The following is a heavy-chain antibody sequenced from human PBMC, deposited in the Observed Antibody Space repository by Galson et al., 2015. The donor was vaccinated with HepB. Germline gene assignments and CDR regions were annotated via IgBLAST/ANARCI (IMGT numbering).Heavy chain of an antibody. CDR1: GFTVSTNS. CDR2: ISTGGST. CDR3: ARGITVTMFRWYFDL. Sequence: SLRLSCAASGFTVSTNSMSWVRQAPGKGLEWVSFISTGGSTYYADSVKGRFTISRHNSRNTLLLQVNSLRSEDTAVYYCARGITVTMFRWYFDLWSRGTLVTVSS. V-gene: IGHV3-53*04. D-gene: IGHD4-17*01. J-gene: IGHJ2*01.